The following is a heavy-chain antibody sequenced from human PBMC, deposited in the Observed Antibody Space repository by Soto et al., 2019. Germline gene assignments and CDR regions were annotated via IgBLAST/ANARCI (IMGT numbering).Heavy chain of an antibody. J-gene: IGHJ4*02. D-gene: IGHD1-26*01. CDR1: GVPFSRYW. CDR2: INQDGSEK. Sequence: LRLSCAAFGVPFSRYWMSWVRQAPGKGLEWVANINQDGSEKNYVDSVKGRFSISRDNAQNSLHLQMNNLRADDTAVYYCATGQWELDYWGQGTLVTVSS. CDR3: ATGQWELDY. V-gene: IGHV3-7*03.